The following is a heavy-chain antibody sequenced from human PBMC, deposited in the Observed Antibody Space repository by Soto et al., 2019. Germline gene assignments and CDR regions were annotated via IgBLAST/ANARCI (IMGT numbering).Heavy chain of an antibody. V-gene: IGHV1-18*01. CDR1: GYTFTSYG. J-gene: IGHJ5*02. D-gene: IGHD2-8*01. CDR2: ISAYNGNT. CDR3: ASGPKNVYADPRWFDP. Sequence: ASVKVSCKASGYTFTSYGISWVRQAPGQGLEWMGWISAYNGNTNYAQKFQGRVTITADKSTSTAYMELSSLRSEDTAVYYCASGPKNVYADPRWFDPWGQGTLVTVSS.